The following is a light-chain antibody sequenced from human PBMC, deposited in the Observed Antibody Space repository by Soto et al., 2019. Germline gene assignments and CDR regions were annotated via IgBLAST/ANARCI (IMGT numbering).Light chain of an antibody. CDR3: QQCYTWPIT. CDR1: QGVSRK. J-gene: IGKJ4*01. V-gene: IGKV3-15*01. Sequence: EIVMTQSPATLSVAPGERVTLSCRASQGVSRKLAWYQHKSGQAPRLLISGASTGATGIPARFSGSGSGTEFTLTISSLQSEDCAIYYCQQCYTWPITFGGGTKVDIK. CDR2: GAS.